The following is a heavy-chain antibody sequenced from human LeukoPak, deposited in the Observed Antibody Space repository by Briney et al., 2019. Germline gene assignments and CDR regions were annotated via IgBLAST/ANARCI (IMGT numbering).Heavy chain of an antibody. D-gene: IGHD1-26*01. CDR2: IYYSGST. Sequence: SETLSLTCTVSGGSISSSSYYWGWIRQPPGKGLEWIGSIYYSGSTYYNPSLKSRVTISVDTSKNQLSLKLSSVTAADTAVYYCARPAGVGAYKRWFDPWGQGTLVTVSS. V-gene: IGHV4-39*01. CDR1: GGSISSSSYY. CDR3: ARPAGVGAYKRWFDP. J-gene: IGHJ5*02.